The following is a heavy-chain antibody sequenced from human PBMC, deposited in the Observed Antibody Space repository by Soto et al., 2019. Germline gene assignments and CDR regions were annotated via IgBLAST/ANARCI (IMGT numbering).Heavy chain of an antibody. V-gene: IGHV1-69*02. CDR2: IIPILDIT. Sequence: QVQVVQSGAEVKKPGSSVKVSCKTSGGTFSTYTLSWVRQAPGQGLEWMGRIIPILDITNYAQNFQGRFTITADKSTSTAYMDLSSLRSEDTALYYCALGDNGDFFAFWGQGTLLSVSS. CDR1: GGTFSTYT. J-gene: IGHJ4*02. D-gene: IGHD4-17*01. CDR3: ALGDNGDFFAF.